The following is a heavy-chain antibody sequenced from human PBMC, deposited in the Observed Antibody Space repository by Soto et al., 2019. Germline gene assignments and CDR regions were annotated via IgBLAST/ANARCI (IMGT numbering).Heavy chain of an antibody. Sequence: SVKISCKASGGSFSSYAISWVRQAPGQGLEWMGGIIPIFGTANDAQKFQGRVTITADESTSTAYMELSSLRSEDTAVYYCARDLLASSSSQPDNWFDRWGHGSLATVSS. J-gene: IGHJ5*02. CDR2: IIPIFGTA. D-gene: IGHD6-6*01. CDR3: ARDLLASSSSQPDNWFDR. CDR1: GGSFSSYA. V-gene: IGHV1-69*13.